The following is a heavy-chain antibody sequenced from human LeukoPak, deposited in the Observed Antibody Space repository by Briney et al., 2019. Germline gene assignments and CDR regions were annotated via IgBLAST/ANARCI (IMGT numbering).Heavy chain of an antibody. Sequence: SETLSLTCAVYGGSFSGYYWSWIRRPPGKGLEWIGEINHSGSTNYNPSLKSRVTISVDTSKNQFSLKLSSVTAADTAVYYCATGVHGITAAGDYYFDYWGQGTLVTVSS. V-gene: IGHV4-34*01. CDR1: GGSFSGYY. CDR2: INHSGST. CDR3: ATGVHGITAAGDYYFDY. J-gene: IGHJ4*02. D-gene: IGHD6-13*01.